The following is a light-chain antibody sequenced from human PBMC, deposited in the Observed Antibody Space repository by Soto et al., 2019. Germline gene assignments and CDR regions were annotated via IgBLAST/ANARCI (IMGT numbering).Light chain of an antibody. CDR2: KNN. Sequence: QSVLTQPPSASGTPGQMVTISCSGYSSTVGSNHVYWYQKFPGMAPKLLISKNNQRPSGVPDRFSGSKSGTSASLAISVLRSEDEADYYCAAWDDNFCTYVFGSGTKLTVL. CDR3: AAWDDNFCTYV. J-gene: IGLJ1*01. CDR1: SSTVGSNH. V-gene: IGLV1-47*01.